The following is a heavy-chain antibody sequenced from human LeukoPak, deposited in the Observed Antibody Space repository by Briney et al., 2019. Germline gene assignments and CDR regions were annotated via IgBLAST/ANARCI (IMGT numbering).Heavy chain of an antibody. Sequence: GGSLRLSCAASGFTFDDYGMSWVRQAPGKGLEWVSGINWNGGSTGYADSVKGRFTISRDNAKNSLYLQMNSLRAEDTALYYCAGPSGYYYYYYMDVWGKGTTVTVSS. J-gene: IGHJ6*03. D-gene: IGHD3-10*01. V-gene: IGHV3-20*04. CDR1: GFTFDDYG. CDR3: AGPSGYYYYYYMDV. CDR2: INWNGGST.